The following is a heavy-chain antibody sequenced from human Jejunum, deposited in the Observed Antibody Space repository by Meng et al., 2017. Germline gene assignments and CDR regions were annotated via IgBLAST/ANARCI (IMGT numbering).Heavy chain of an antibody. CDR1: GDSMRISNYY. V-gene: IGHV4-39*01. CDR2: IYYTGST. Sequence: QLQLQESGPGLGKPSETLSRTCTVSGDSMRISNYYWGWIRQPPGKGLQWIGTIYYTGSTDYSPSLKSRVTISVDTSKKQFSLSLTSVTAADTAIYYCVRQRYCYSAGCYSDSWGQGTLVTVSS. CDR3: VRQRYCYSAGCYSDS. J-gene: IGHJ4*02. D-gene: IGHD2-15*01.